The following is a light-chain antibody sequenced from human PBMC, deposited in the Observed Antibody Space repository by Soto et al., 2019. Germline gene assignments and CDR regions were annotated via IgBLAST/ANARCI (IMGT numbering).Light chain of an antibody. CDR2: DAS. J-gene: IGKJ5*01. CDR3: QHRRYSPN. Sequence: EIVLTHSPGTLSLSPGEIATLSCRASQNVDSNYLAWYQQTRVQAPRLLIYDASNRATGIPDRFSGSGSGKYFTLIIGILEPEDFAVYYCQHRRYSPNFGQGTRVDIK. CDR1: QNVDSNY. V-gene: IGKV3D-20*02.